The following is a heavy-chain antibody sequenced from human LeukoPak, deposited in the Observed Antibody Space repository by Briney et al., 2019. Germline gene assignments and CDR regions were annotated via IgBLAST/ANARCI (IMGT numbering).Heavy chain of an antibody. CDR2: VYYSGNT. Sequence: PSETLSLTCTVSGGSINSYYWGWIRQPPGKGLEWIGYVYYSGNTNYNPSLKSRLTISIDTSKNQFSLKLSSVTAAGTAVYYCARLGYSSSFDYWGQGTLVTVSS. CDR1: GGSINSYY. J-gene: IGHJ4*02. CDR3: ARLGYSSSFDY. D-gene: IGHD6-6*01. V-gene: IGHV4-59*08.